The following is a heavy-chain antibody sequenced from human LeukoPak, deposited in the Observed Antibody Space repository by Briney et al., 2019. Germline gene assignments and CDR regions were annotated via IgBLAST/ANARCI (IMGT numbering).Heavy chain of an antibody. D-gene: IGHD3-3*01. Sequence: ASVKVSCKASGYTFTSYGISWVRQAPGQGLEWMGWISAYNGNTNYAQKLQGRVTMTTDTSTSTAYMELRSLRSDDTAVYYCARRGSLYDFWSGYSLLYFDYWGQGTLVTVSS. CDR1: GYTFTSYG. J-gene: IGHJ4*02. V-gene: IGHV1-18*01. CDR2: ISAYNGNT. CDR3: ARRGSLYDFWSGYSLLYFDY.